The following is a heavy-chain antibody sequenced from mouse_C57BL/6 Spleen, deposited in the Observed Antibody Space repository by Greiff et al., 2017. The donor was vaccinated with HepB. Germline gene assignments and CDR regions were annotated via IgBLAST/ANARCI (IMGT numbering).Heavy chain of an antibody. CDR3: ARPGYYDYDDYAMDY. CDR1: GFTFSDYG. J-gene: IGHJ4*01. CDR2: ISSGSSTI. Sequence: EVHLVESGGGLVKPGGSLKLSCAASGFTFSDYGMHWVRQAPEKGLEWVAYISSGSSTIYYADTVKGRFTISRDNAKNTLFLQRTSLRSEDTAMYYCARPGYYDYDDYAMDYWGQGTSVTVSS. V-gene: IGHV5-17*01. D-gene: IGHD2-4*01.